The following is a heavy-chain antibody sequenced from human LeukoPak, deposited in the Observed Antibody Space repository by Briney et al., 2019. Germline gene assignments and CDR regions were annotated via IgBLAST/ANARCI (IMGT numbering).Heavy chain of an antibody. CDR1: GYTFTSYY. Sequence: ASVKVSXKASGYTFTSYYMHWMRQAHGQGLEWMGIINPSGGSTSYAQKFQGRVTMTRDTSTSTVYMELSSLRSEDTAVYYCARRGAAAGTLDYWGQGTLVTVSS. J-gene: IGHJ4*02. CDR3: ARRGAAAGTLDY. D-gene: IGHD6-13*01. CDR2: INPSGGST. V-gene: IGHV1-46*01.